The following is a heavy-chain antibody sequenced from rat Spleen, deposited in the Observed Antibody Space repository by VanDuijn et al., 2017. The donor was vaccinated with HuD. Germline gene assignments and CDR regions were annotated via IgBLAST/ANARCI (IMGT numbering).Heavy chain of an antibody. V-gene: IGHV5-25*01. J-gene: IGHJ2*01. CDR2: ISTSGGST. Sequence: EVQLVESGGDLAQPGRSLKLSCAASGFTYSNYVMAWVSQAPTKGLEWVAAISTSGGSTYYRDSVKGRFTISRDNAKSTLYLHMNSLRSEDTATYYCTRPYPYWGQGVMVTVSS. D-gene: IGHD1-4*01. CDR1: GFTYSNYV. CDR3: TRPYPY.